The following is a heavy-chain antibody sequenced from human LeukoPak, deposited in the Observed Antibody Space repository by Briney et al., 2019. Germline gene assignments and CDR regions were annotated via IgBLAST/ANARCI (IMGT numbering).Heavy chain of an antibody. CDR2: ISPSRGSI. D-gene: IGHD2-21*01. V-gene: IGHV3-48*01. Sequence: GGSLRLSYAASGFTFSDYTLNWVRQAPGKGLEWRSYISPSRGSIAYADSVKGRFTISSDSAKNSVYLQINNLRAEDTAVYYCARDRDWAFDYWGQGILVTVSS. CDR1: GFTFSDYT. CDR3: ARDRDWAFDY. J-gene: IGHJ4*02.